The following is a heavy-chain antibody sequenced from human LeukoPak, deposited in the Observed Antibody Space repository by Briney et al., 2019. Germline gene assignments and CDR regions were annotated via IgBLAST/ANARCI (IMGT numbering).Heavy chain of an antibody. D-gene: IGHD2-8*02. CDR3: ARVAYCTGGVCFYFDY. J-gene: IGHJ4*02. Sequence: ASVKVSCKASGYTFTSYDINWVRQATGQGLEWMGWMNPNSGNTGYAQKFQGRVTMTRNTSIGTAYMELSSLRSEDTAVYYCARVAYCTGGVCFYFDYWGQGTLVTVSS. CDR1: GYTFTSYD. CDR2: MNPNSGNT. V-gene: IGHV1-8*01.